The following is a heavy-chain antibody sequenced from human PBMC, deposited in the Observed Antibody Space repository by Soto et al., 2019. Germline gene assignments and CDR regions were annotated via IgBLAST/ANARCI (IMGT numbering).Heavy chain of an antibody. CDR3: VIEAYIGHGHLIAY. Sequence: PSETLSLTCAVSGVTSSTYYWCWIRQPPGKRLEWIGYNYHSGTTNYNPSLKSRVTISVDTSKNQFSLRLTSVTAADTAIYYCVIEAYIGHGHLIAYWGRRIRVPVSS. V-gene: IGHV4-59*01. CDR2: NYHSGTT. J-gene: IGHJ4*02. CDR1: GVTSSTYY. D-gene: IGHD2-21*01.